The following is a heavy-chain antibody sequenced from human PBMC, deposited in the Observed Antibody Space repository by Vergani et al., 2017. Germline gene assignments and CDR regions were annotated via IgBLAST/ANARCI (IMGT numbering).Heavy chain of an antibody. D-gene: IGHD2-2*01. Sequence: QVQLVQSGAEVKKPGASVKVSCKASGYTFTGYYMHWVRQAPGQGLEWLGWINPNSGGTNYAQKFQGWVTMTRETSISTAYMELSRLRYDDTAVYYCARGTIVVVPAGHLNWFDPWGQGTLVTVSS. CDR3: ARGTIVVVPAGHLNWFDP. CDR1: GYTFTGYY. CDR2: INPNSGGT. V-gene: IGHV1-2*04. J-gene: IGHJ5*02.